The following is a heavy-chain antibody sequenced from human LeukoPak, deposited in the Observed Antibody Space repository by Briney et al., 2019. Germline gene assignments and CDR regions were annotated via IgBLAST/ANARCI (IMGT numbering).Heavy chain of an antibody. Sequence: GGSLRLSCAASGFTFSSNAMSWVRQAPGKGLEWVSSISLRGADTNYADSVKGRFTISRDDSKNALYLQMCSLRAEDTAVYFCARRGCYGGNCYPCDYWGQGTLVTVSS. V-gene: IGHV3-23*01. CDR1: GFTFSSNA. CDR2: ISLRGADT. D-gene: IGHD2-21*02. CDR3: ARRGCYGGNCYPCDY. J-gene: IGHJ4*02.